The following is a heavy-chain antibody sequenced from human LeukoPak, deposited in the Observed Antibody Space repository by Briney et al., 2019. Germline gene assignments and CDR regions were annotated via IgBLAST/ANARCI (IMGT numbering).Heavy chain of an antibody. J-gene: IGHJ4*02. CDR3: ARGTSLFVAATYYDY. CDR2: ISAYNGNT. CDR1: GYTFTSYG. D-gene: IGHD2-15*01. V-gene: IGHV1-18*01. Sequence: VASVKVSCKASGYTFTSYGISWVRQSPGQGLEWMGWISAYNGNTNYAQKLQGRVTMTTDTSTSTAYMELRSLRSDDTAVYYCARGTSLFVAATYYDYWGQGTLVTVSS.